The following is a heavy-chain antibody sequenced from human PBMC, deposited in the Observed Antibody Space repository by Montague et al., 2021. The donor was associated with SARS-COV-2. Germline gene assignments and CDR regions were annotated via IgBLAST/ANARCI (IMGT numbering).Heavy chain of an antibody. CDR2: LSFAGRYQ. D-gene: IGHD3-9*01. J-gene: IGHJ4*02. V-gene: IGHV3-30*04. CDR3: ARTQWADILTGSGASQW. CDR1: GFSFSAYP. Sequence: SLRLSCAASGFSFSAYPMHWVRQAPGKGLESVAVLSFAGRYQYYADSVKGRFTISRDNSRNTLFLQMNDLRPEDTAVYYCARTQWADILTGSGASQWWGQGTLVTVSS.